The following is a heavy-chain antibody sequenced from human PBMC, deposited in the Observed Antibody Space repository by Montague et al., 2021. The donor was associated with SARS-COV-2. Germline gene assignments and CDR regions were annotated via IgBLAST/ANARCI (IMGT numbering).Heavy chain of an antibody. D-gene: IGHD2-21*01. CDR2: IYYSGST. CDR3: ARHGPFVVVIAFHDTFDI. V-gene: IGHV4-59*08. CDR1: GGSISTYY. Sequence: SETLSLTCTVSGGSISTYYWSWIRQPPGKGLEWIGYIYYSGSTNYNPSLKSRVTISVDASKNQFSLKLSSVTAADTAVYYCARHGPFVVVIAFHDTFDIWGQGTMVTVSS. J-gene: IGHJ3*02.